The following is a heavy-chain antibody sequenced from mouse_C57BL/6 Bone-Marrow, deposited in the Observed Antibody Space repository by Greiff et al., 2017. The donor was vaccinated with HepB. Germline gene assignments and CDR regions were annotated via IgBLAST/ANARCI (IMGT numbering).Heavy chain of an antibody. D-gene: IGHD1-1*01. V-gene: IGHV1-55*01. J-gene: IGHJ1*03. CDR1: GYTFTSYW. Sequence: QVQLQQPGAELVKPGASVKMSCKASGYTFTSYWITWVKQRPGQGLEWIGDIYPGSGSTNYNEKFKSKATLTVDTSSSTAYMQLSSLTSEDSAVYYCAGYYGSRGYWYFDGWGTGTTVTVSS. CDR3: AGYYGSRGYWYFDG. CDR2: IYPGSGST.